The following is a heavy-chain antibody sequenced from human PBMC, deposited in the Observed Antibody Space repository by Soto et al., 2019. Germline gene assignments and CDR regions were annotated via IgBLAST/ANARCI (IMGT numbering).Heavy chain of an antibody. CDR2: ITWDASST. CDR3: AKDIRTRGYYGMDV. Sequence: PGGSLRLSCAASGFKFEDYIMHWVRQAPGKGLEWVSLITWDASSTSYADSVKGRFTISRDNSKNSLFLQMNSLRPGDTALYYCAKDIRTRGYYGMDVWGRGTTVTVSS. J-gene: IGHJ6*02. CDR1: GFKFEDYI. V-gene: IGHV3-43*01. D-gene: IGHD3-10*01.